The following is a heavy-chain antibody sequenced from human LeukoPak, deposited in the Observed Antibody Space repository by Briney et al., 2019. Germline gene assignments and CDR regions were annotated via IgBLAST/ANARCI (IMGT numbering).Heavy chain of an antibody. Sequence: SQTLSLTCAISGDSVPINSAAWNWIRQSPSRGLEWLGRTYQRSKWYNDYAVSVKSRITINPDISKNQFSLQLNSVTPEDTAVYYCARSPSPYSSGWYFDYWGQGTLVTVSS. CDR2: TYQRSKWYN. D-gene: IGHD6-19*01. CDR1: GDSVPINSAA. CDR3: ARSPSPYSSGWYFDY. V-gene: IGHV6-1*01. J-gene: IGHJ4*02.